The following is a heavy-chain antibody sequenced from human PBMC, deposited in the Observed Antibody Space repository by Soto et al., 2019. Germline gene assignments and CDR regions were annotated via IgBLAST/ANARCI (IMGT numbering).Heavy chain of an antibody. Sequence: QVQLVQSGAELKKPGSSVKVSCKASGDTFSFYTINWVRQAPGLGLEWMGRVNPILSMSNYAQKFQGRVTMTADKFTSTAYMELRSLRSEDTAVYYCATSYGSGHRAFDYWGQGALVTVSS. CDR1: GDTFSFYT. CDR3: ATSYGSGHRAFDY. J-gene: IGHJ4*02. CDR2: VNPILSMS. V-gene: IGHV1-69*02. D-gene: IGHD3-10*01.